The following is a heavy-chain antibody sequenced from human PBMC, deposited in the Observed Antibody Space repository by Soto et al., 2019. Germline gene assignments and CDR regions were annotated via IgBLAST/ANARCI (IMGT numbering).Heavy chain of an antibody. CDR1: GFTFSSYS. CDR3: ARDGGSLMVGSGSSTYYYYYYMDV. J-gene: IGHJ6*03. D-gene: IGHD3-10*01. Sequence: GGSLRLSCAASGFTFSSYSMNWVRQAPGKGLEWVSYISSSSSTIYYADSVKGRFTISRDNAKNSLYLQMNSLRAEDTAVYYCARDGGSLMVGSGSSTYYYYYYMDVWGKGTTVTVSS. CDR2: ISSSSSTI. V-gene: IGHV3-48*01.